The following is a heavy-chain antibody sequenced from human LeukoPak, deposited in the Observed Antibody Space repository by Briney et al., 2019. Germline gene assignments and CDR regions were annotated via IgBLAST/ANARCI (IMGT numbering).Heavy chain of an antibody. CDR1: GFTFSDYY. V-gene: IGHV3-11*04. D-gene: IGHD2-21*02. J-gene: IGHJ4*02. Sequence: GGSLRLSCAASGFTFSDYYMSWIRQAPGKGLEWVSYISSSGSTIYYADSVKGRFTISRDNAKNSLYLQMNSLRAEDTAVYYCARLVVVATYYFDYWGQGTLVTVSS. CDR2: ISSSGSTI. CDR3: ARLVVVATYYFDY.